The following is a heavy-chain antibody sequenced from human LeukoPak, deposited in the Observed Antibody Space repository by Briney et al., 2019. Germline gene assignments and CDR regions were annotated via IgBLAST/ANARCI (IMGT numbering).Heavy chain of an antibody. J-gene: IGHJ6*03. V-gene: IGHV3-23*01. CDR3: ARDLITMVRGVVYYYMDV. D-gene: IGHD3-10*01. Sequence: PGGSLRLSCAASGFTFSSYAMSWVRQAPGKGLEWVSAISGSGGSTYYADSVKGRFTLSRDNAKNSLYLQMNSLRDEDTAVYYCARDLITMVRGVVYYYMDVWGKGTTVTISS. CDR2: ISGSGGST. CDR1: GFTFSSYA.